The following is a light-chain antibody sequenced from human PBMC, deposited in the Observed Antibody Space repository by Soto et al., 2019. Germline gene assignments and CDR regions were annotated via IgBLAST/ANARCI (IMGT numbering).Light chain of an antibody. Sequence: EIVLTQSPATLSLSPGERATLSCRASQSVSSYLAWYQQKPGQPPRLLIYDASNRATGVPARSSGSGSGTDFTLTISSLEPEDFAVYYCQQRKNWPPITFGQGTRLEIK. V-gene: IGKV3-11*01. J-gene: IGKJ5*01. CDR2: DAS. CDR1: QSVSSY. CDR3: QQRKNWPPIT.